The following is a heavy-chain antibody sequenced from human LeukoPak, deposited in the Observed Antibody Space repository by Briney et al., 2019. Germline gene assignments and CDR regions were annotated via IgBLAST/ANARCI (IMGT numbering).Heavy chain of an antibody. Sequence: GGSLRLSCAASGFTFNSYNMNWVRQAPGKGLEWISYISSGSSTIYYAEPVKGRFTISRDNAKNSLYLQKNSLRAEDTAVYYCARDLNPLGGVNADYWGQGALVTVSS. CDR3: ARDLNPLGGVNADY. V-gene: IGHV3-48*01. J-gene: IGHJ4*02. D-gene: IGHD3-16*01. CDR2: ISSGSSTI. CDR1: GFTFNSYN.